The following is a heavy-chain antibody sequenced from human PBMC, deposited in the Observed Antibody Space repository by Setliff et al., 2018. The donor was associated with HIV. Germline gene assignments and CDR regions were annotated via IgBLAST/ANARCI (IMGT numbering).Heavy chain of an antibody. Sequence: SETLSLTCTVSGGSITTGSYYWSWIRQPAGQGLEWIGHIYASDSSGSTNYNPSLKSRVTISVDTSKDQFSLKLSSVTAADTAVYYCARELGASPHDVFDIWGQGTMVTVSS. CDR1: GGSITTGSYY. V-gene: IGHV4-61*09. CDR2: IYASDSSGST. J-gene: IGHJ3*02. CDR3: ARELGASPHDVFDI. D-gene: IGHD3-16*01.